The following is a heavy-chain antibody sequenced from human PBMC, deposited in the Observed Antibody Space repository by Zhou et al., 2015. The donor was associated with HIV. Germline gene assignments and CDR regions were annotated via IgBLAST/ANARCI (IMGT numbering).Heavy chain of an antibody. Sequence: QVLLVQSGAEVKKPGSSVKVSCEASGGTFSNYAVSWVRQAPGQGLEWMGAIIPIFGTIKYAQKFQGRVTLTADRSTNTAYMEMRSLRSEDTAVYYCVREGRNYDRSRDPNVWGQGTLVTVSS. CDR3: VREGRNYDRSRDPNV. D-gene: IGHD3-22*01. CDR2: IIPIFGTI. V-gene: IGHV1-69*06. CDR1: GGTFSNYA. J-gene: IGHJ4*02.